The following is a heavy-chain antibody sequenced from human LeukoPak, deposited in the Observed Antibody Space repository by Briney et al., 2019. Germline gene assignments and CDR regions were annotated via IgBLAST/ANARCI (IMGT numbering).Heavy chain of an antibody. CDR2: ISSSGSTI. CDR3: AKVPIVVVTSGTEFDY. V-gene: IGHV3-11*01. J-gene: IGHJ4*02. CDR1: GFTFSDYY. Sequence: GGSLRLSCAASGFTFSDYYMSWIRQAPGKGLEWVSYISSSGSTIYYADSVKGRFTISRDNSKNTLYLQMNSLRAEDTAAYYCAKVPIVVVTSGTEFDYWGQGTLVTVSS. D-gene: IGHD2-21*02.